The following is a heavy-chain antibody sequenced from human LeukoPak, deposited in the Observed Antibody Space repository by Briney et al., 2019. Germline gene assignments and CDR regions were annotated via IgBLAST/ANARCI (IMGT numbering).Heavy chain of an antibody. CDR2: FDPEDGET. V-gene: IGHV1-24*01. Sequence: ASVKVSCKVSGYTLTELSMHWVRQAPGKGLEWMGGFDPEDGETIYAQKSQGRVTMTENTSTDTAYMELSSLRSEDTAVYYCATDPDLSPYSSSTKGGYWGQGTLVTVSS. CDR1: GYTLTELS. J-gene: IGHJ4*02. CDR3: ATDPDLSPYSSSTKGGY. D-gene: IGHD6-6*01.